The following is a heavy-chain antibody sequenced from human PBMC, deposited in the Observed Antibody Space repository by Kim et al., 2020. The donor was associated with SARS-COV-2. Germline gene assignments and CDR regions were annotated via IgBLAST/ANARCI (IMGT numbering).Heavy chain of an antibody. J-gene: IGHJ6*01. V-gene: IGHV3-23*01. D-gene: IGHD2-15*01. Sequence: GGSLRLSCAASGFTFNRYGTNWVRQAPGKGLEWVSGISGSGDNTYYADFVSGRFNISRDNSKSTVFLQMNSVRAEDTALYYCAKGVTEWCQSPCYSYFAMEVCGHGTTVTVPS. CDR3: AKGVTEWCQSPCYSYFAMEV. CDR2: ISGSGDNT. CDR1: GFTFNRYG.